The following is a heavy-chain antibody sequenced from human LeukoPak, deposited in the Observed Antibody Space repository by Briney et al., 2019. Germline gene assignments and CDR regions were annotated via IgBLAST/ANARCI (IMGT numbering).Heavy chain of an antibody. CDR3: AKDGGSTSPYYYYGMDV. CDR1: GFTFSSYG. V-gene: IGHV3-30*18. D-gene: IGHD2-2*01. Sequence: GRSLRLSCAASGFTFSSYGMHWVRQAPGKGLEWAAVISYDGSNKYYADSVKGRFTISRDNSKNTLYLQMNSLRAEDTAVYYCAKDGGSTSPYYYYGMDVWGQGTTVTVSS. J-gene: IGHJ6*02. CDR2: ISYDGSNK.